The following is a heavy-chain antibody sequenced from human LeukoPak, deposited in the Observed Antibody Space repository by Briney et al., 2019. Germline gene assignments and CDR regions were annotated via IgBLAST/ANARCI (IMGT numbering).Heavy chain of an antibody. CDR1: GYTFSNYG. CDR2: ISSYNDNT. D-gene: IGHD3-10*01. V-gene: IGHV1-18*01. Sequence: ASVKVSCKASGYTFSNYGISWVRQAPGQGLEWMGWISSYNDNTNYAQKLQGRVTMTTDTSTSTAYMELRSLRSDDTAVYYCALGGVRGALTRTSPPDYWGQGTLVTVSS. J-gene: IGHJ4*02. CDR3: ALGGVRGALTRTSPPDY.